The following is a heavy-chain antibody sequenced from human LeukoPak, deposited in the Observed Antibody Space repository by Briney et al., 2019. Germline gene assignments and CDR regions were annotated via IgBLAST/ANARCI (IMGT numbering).Heavy chain of an antibody. CDR2: MNPSSGNT. CDR1: GYTFTSTD. D-gene: IGHD5-12*01. Sequence: APVKVSCKASGYTFTSTDINWVRQATGQGLEWMGWMNPSSGNTGYAQHFQGRLTMTRDTSISTAYMELSSLRSEDTAVYYCARGGGFIDNWGQGTLVTVSS. CDR3: ARGGGFIDN. J-gene: IGHJ4*02. V-gene: IGHV1-8*01.